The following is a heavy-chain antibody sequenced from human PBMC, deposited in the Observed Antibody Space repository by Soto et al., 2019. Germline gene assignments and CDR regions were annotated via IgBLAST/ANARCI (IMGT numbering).Heavy chain of an antibody. CDR3: AHRSIAAVGTGTNWLDP. V-gene: IGHV2-5*02. CDR2: IYWDDDK. D-gene: IGHD6-13*01. CDR1: GFSLSTSGVG. J-gene: IGHJ5*02. Sequence: QITLKESGPTLVKPTQTLTLTCTFSGFSLSTSGVGVGWIRQPPGKALEWLALIYWDDDKHYRPSLKSRLTITKDTSKNQVVLTMTNMDPVDTATYYCAHRSIAAVGTGTNWLDPWGQGTLVTVSS.